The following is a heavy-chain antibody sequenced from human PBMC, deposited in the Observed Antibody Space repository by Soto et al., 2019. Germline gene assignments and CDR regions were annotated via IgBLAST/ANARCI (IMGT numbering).Heavy chain of an antibody. CDR1: GYSFTSYD. V-gene: IGHV1-8*01. Sequence: VPLVQSGTEVKTSGASVKVSCKASGYSFTSYDINWLRQATGQGPEWMGWVNPNTGDTGLAQRFQARVTLSSDTSINTAYVEVSSLRPDDTAIYFCARAPRPAAIAVLDHWGQGTLVAVSS. D-gene: IGHD6-19*01. CDR3: ARAPRPAAIAVLDH. CDR2: VNPNTGDT. J-gene: IGHJ4*02.